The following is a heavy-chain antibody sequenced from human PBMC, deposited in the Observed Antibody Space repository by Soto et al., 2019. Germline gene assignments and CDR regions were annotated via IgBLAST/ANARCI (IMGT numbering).Heavy chain of an antibody. CDR1: GFTFSSYD. D-gene: IGHD2-2*02. CDR3: ARGLGYCSSTSCYTWLGMDV. J-gene: IGHJ6*02. CDR2: IGTAGDP. Sequence: GRSLRLSCAASGFTFSSYDMHWVRQATGKGLEWVSAIGTAGDPYYPGSVKGRFTISRENAKNSLYLQMNSLRAGDTAVYYCARGLGYCSSTSCYTWLGMDVWGQGTTVTVSS. V-gene: IGHV3-13*05.